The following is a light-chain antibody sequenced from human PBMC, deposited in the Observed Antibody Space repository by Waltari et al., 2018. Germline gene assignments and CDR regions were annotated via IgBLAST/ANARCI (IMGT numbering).Light chain of an antibody. CDR3: QQYNNWPLT. CDR2: GVS. Sequence: DIVMTQSPDSLAVPLGERATINCKSSQSVLYSSNNKNYLAWYQQKPGQAPRLLIYGVSIRATGVPARFSGSGSGTEFTLSISSLQSEDFAVYSCQQYNNWPLTFGGGTKVEIK. J-gene: IGKJ4*01. V-gene: IGKV4-1*01. CDR1: QSVLYSSNNKNY.